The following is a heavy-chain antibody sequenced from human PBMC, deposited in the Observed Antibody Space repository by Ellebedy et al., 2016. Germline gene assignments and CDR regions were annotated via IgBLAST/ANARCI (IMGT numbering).Heavy chain of an antibody. J-gene: IGHJ4*02. V-gene: IGHV3-15*01. Sequence: GGSLTLSXAASGFTFSNAWMSWVRQAPGKGLKWVGRIKSKTDGGTTDYAAPVKGRFTISRDDSKNTLYLQMNSLKTEDTAVYYCTATIAAAGTPTFDYWGQGTLVTVSS. D-gene: IGHD6-13*01. CDR1: GFTFSNAW. CDR2: IKSKTDGGTT. CDR3: TATIAAAGTPTFDY.